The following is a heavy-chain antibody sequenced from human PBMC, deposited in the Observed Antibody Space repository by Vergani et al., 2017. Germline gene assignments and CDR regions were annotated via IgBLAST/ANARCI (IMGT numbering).Heavy chain of an antibody. Sequence: QVQLQQWGAGLLKPSETLSLTCAVYGGSFSGYYWSWIRQPPGKGLEWIGESIHSGSTNYNPYLKSRGPISVDTAKNQFSRKLSSVTAADTAVYYCARGPEYCSGGSCHRDFDYWGQGTLVTVSS. CDR3: ARGPEYCSGGSCHRDFDY. J-gene: IGHJ4*02. D-gene: IGHD2-15*01. V-gene: IGHV4-34*01. CDR1: GGSFSGYY. CDR2: SIHSGST.